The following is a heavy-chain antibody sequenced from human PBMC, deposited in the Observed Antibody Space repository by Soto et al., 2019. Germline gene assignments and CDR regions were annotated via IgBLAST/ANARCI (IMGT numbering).Heavy chain of an antibody. CDR2: ISAYNGNT. CDR1: GYTFTSYG. D-gene: IGHD3-9*01. CDR3: ARDLRPHYDILTGYYNYYHYYVLDV. Sequence: ASVKVSCKASGYTFTSYGISWVRQAPGQGLEWMGWISAYNGNTNYAQKLQGRVTMTTDTSTSTAYMELRSLRSDDTAVYYCARDLRPHYDILTGYYNYYHYYVLDVWGQGTTVTVSS. J-gene: IGHJ6*02. V-gene: IGHV1-18*01.